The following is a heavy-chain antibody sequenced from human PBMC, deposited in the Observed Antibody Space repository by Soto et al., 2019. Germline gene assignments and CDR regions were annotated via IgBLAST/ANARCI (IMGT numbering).Heavy chain of an antibody. CDR2: ISWDGYST. Sequence: PGGPLRLSCKGSGLTLEDYTMHWVRQFPGKGLEWVSLISWDGYSTLYSDSVKGRFNISRDNAKNLVYLQMNSLRAEDTAVYYCVRDRPGPKHYFDYWGQGNMVTVSS. CDR1: GLTLEDYT. J-gene: IGHJ4*02. V-gene: IGHV3-43*01. D-gene: IGHD3-10*01. CDR3: VRDRPGPKHYFDY.